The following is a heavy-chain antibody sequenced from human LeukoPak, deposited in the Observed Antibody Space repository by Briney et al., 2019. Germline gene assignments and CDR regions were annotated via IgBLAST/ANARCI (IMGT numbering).Heavy chain of an antibody. CDR1: GGSISSGSYY. CDR2: IYTSGST. Sequence: SQTLSLTCTVSGGSISSGSYYWSWIRQPAGKGLEWIGRIYTSGSTNYNPSLKSRVTISVDTSKNQFSLKLSSVTAADTAVYYCYLTTLGPQIYYYYGMDVWGQGTTVTVSS. CDR3: YLTTLGPQIYYYYGMDV. V-gene: IGHV4-61*02. J-gene: IGHJ6*02. D-gene: IGHD7-27*01.